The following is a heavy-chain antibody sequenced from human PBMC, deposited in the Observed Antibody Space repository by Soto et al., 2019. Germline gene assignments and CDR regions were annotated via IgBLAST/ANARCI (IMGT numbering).Heavy chain of an antibody. V-gene: IGHV1-18*01. CDR2: ISAYNGNT. Sequence: ASVKVSCKTSGYTFTSYGIGWVRQAPGQGLEWMGWISAYNGNTNYAQKLQGRVTMTTDTSTSTAYMELRSLRSDDTAVYYCARDGPMDRAFDIWGQGTMVTVSS. D-gene: IGHD3-10*01. CDR3: ARDGPMDRAFDI. J-gene: IGHJ3*02. CDR1: GYTFTSYG.